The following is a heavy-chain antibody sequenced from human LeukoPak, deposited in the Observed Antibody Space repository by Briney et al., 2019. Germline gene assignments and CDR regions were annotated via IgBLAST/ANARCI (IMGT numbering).Heavy chain of an antibody. V-gene: IGHV3-30*03. Sequence: GGSLRLSCAASGFTFSSYGMHWVRQAPGKGLERVAVISYDGSNKYYADSVKGRFTISRDNSKNTLYLQMNSLRAEDTAVYYCARELRYFDWFFDYWGQGTLVTVSS. CDR3: ARELRYFDWFFDY. J-gene: IGHJ4*02. CDR1: GFTFSSYG. D-gene: IGHD3-9*01. CDR2: ISYDGSNK.